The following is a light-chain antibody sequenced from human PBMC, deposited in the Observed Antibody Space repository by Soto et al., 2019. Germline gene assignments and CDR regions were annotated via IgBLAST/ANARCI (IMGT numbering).Light chain of an antibody. J-gene: IGLJ2*01. CDR2: EVS. CDR1: NSDVGIYDF. V-gene: IGLV2-23*02. Sequence: QSALTQPASVSGTPGQSITISCTGSNSDVGIYDFVSWYQHHPGRAPKLIVSEVSHRPSGVSNRFSGSKSGNTASLTISGLQAEDEADYYCCSYAGSRTIVFGGGTKLTVL. CDR3: CSYAGSRTIV.